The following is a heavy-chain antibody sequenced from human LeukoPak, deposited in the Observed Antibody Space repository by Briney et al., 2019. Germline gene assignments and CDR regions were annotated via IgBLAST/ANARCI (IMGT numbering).Heavy chain of an antibody. CDR3: ARLNSPGWFDP. Sequence: SETLSLTCTVSGGSINSSSYYWGWNRQPPGKGLEWIGNIYYSGSTYYSPALKSRLTISVDTSKNQFSLKLSSVTAADTAVYYCARLNSPGWFDPWGQGTLVTVSS. CDR1: GGSINSSSYY. V-gene: IGHV4-39*01. CDR2: IYYSGST. D-gene: IGHD4/OR15-4a*01. J-gene: IGHJ5*02.